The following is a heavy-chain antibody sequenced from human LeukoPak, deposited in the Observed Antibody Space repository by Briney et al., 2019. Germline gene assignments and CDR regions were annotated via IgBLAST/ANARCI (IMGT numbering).Heavy chain of an antibody. CDR3: ARASWSLGRFDY. D-gene: IGHD2-15*01. J-gene: IGHJ4*02. V-gene: IGHV4-59*01. CDR1: GGSISSTNW. Sequence: PSETLSLTCAVSGGSISSTNWWSWIRQPPGKGLEWIGYIYYSGSTNYNPSLKSRVTISVDTSKNQFSLKLSSVTAADTAVYYCARASWSLGRFDYWGQGTLVTVSS. CDR2: IYYSGST.